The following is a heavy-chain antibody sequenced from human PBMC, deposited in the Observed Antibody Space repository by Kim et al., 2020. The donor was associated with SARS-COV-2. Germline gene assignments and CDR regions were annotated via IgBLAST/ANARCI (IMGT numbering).Heavy chain of an antibody. D-gene: IGHD6-13*01. J-gene: IGHJ4*02. CDR1: GGSISSSNW. Sequence: SETLSLTCAVSGGSISSSNWWSWVRQPPGKGLEWIGEIYHSGSTNYNPSLKSRVTISVDKSKNQFSLKLSSVTAADTAVYYCARATIAAAGFIDYWGQGTLVTVSS. CDR3: ARATIAAAGFIDY. V-gene: IGHV4-4*02. CDR2: IYHSGST.